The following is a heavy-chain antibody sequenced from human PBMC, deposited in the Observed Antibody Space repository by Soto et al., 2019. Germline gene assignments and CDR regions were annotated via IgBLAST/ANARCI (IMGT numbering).Heavy chain of an antibody. CDR3: ATGGGSIAAAADAFDI. V-gene: IGHV1-46*03. D-gene: IGHD6-13*01. J-gene: IGHJ3*02. CDR1: GYTFTSYY. Sequence: ASVKVSCKASGYTFTSYYMHWVRQAPGQGLEWMGIINPSGGSTSYAQKFQGRVTMTRDTSTSTVYMELSSLRSEDRAVYYCATGGGSIAAAADAFDIWGQGTMVTVSS. CDR2: INPSGGST.